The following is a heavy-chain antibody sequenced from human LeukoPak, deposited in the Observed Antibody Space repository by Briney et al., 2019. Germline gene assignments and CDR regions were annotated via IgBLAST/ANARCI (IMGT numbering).Heavy chain of an antibody. J-gene: IGHJ4*02. CDR2: IYYSGST. CDR1: GGSISSYY. V-gene: IGHV4-59*01. Sequence: SETLSLTCTVSGGSISSYYWSWIRQPPGKGLEWIGYIYYSGSTNYNPSLKSRVTISVDTSKNQFSLKLSSVTAADAAVYYCARESHYYDSSGYYYGYYFGYWGQGTLVTVSS. CDR3: ARESHYYDSSGYYYGYYFGY. D-gene: IGHD3-22*01.